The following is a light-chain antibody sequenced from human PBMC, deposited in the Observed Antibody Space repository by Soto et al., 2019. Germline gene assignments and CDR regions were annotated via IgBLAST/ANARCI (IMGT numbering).Light chain of an antibody. CDR3: QQYKDWYS. Sequence: EIVLTQSPATLSVSPGERATLSCRASQSVGSSLAWYQHRPGQAPRLLIQTASTRDTGVPARFSGSGSGTEFTLTISGLQSEDSAVYYCQQYKDWYSFGQGTKLEIK. CDR2: TAS. CDR1: QSVGSS. J-gene: IGKJ2*03. V-gene: IGKV3-15*01.